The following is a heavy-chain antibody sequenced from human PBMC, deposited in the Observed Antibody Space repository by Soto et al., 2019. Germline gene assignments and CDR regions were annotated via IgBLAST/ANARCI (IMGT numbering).Heavy chain of an antibody. J-gene: IGHJ5*02. Sequence: GGSLRLSCAASGFTFSSYAMHWVRQAPGKGLEWVAVISYDGSNKYYADSVKGRFTISRDNSKNTLYLQMNSLRAEDTAVYYCAREYEQYRNWFDPWGQGTLVTV. CDR1: GFTFSSYA. V-gene: IGHV3-30-3*01. CDR2: ISYDGSNK. CDR3: AREYEQYRNWFDP. D-gene: IGHD2-2*01.